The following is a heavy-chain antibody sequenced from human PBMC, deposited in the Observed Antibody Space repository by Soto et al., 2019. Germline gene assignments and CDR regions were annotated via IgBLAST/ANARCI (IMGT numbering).Heavy chain of an antibody. CDR2: ISAYNGNT. J-gene: IGHJ6*02. V-gene: IGHV1-18*01. D-gene: IGHD3-10*01. CDR3: ARGGYYGSGSYSSGDYYYYYGMDV. Sequence: ASVKVSCKASGYTFTSYGISWVRQAPGQGLEWMGWISAYNGNTKYSQKFQGRVTITTDTSTSTAYMELSSLRSEDTAVYYCARGGYYGSGSYSSGDYYYYYGMDVWGQGTTVTVSS. CDR1: GYTFTSYG.